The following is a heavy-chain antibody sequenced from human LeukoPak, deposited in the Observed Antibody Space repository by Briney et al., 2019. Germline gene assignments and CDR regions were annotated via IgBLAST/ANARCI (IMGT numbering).Heavy chain of an antibody. J-gene: IGHJ4*02. Sequence: SETLSLTCTVSGGSISSYYWSWIRQPPGKGLEWIGYIYTSGSTNYNPSLKSRVTISVDTSKNQFSLKLSSVTAADTAVYYCARLGPGGYGDYGHYFDYWGQGTLVTVSS. V-gene: IGHV4-4*09. CDR3: ARLGPGGYGDYGHYFDY. D-gene: IGHD4-17*01. CDR2: IYTSGST. CDR1: GGSISSYY.